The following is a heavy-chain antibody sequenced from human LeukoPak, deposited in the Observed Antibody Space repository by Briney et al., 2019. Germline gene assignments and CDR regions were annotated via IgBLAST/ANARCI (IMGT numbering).Heavy chain of an antibody. CDR3: ARVLRNDFWSGYYFRSYYGMDV. J-gene: IGHJ6*02. Sequence: SETLPLTCAVYGGSFSGYYWSWIRQPPGKGLEWIGEINHSGSTNYNPSLKSRVTISVDTSKNQFSLKLSSVTAADTAVYYCARVLRNDFWSGYYFRSYYGMDVWGQGTTVTVSS. CDR1: GGSFSGYY. V-gene: IGHV4-34*01. CDR2: INHSGST. D-gene: IGHD3-3*01.